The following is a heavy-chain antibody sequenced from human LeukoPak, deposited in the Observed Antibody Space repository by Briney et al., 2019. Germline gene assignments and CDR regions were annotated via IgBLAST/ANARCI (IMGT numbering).Heavy chain of an antibody. CDR3: AKARLSDP. Sequence: GGSLRLSCAASGFPFSTYAMSWVRQPPGKGLEWVSTISGRGGSTYYADSVKGRFTISRDNSKNTLYLQMNSLRAEDTAVYYCAKARLSDPWGQGTLVTVSS. J-gene: IGHJ5*02. CDR1: GFPFSTYA. V-gene: IGHV3-23*01. CDR2: ISGRGGST. D-gene: IGHD3-16*02.